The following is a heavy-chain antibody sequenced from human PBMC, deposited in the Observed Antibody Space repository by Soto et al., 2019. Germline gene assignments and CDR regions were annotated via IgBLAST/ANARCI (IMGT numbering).Heavy chain of an antibody. Sequence: GGSLRLSCAASGFTFNDYTMHWVRQPPGKGLEWVSLIRWDGGNTSYADSVKGRFAISRDNSKNSLYLQMNSLRTEDTAFYYCVKAWSHSTTWFDYWGQGTLVTVSS. V-gene: IGHV3-43*01. D-gene: IGHD6-13*01. J-gene: IGHJ4*02. CDR3: VKAWSHSTTWFDY. CDR2: IRWDGGNT. CDR1: GFTFNDYT.